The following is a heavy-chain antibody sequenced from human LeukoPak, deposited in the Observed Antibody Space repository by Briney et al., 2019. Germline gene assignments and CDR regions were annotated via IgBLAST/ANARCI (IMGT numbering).Heavy chain of an antibody. V-gene: IGHV4-59*01. CDR3: ARLRSGSTPPPPHYYYGLDV. Sequence: SETLSLTSTVSGGSINDFYWTWIRQPPGKGLEWTGYIFYSGSANSNPSLESRVTISVDTSKNQFSLKLSSVTAADTAAYYCARLRSGSTPPPPHYYYGLDVWGQGTTVIVS. CDR1: GGSINDFY. D-gene: IGHD1-26*01. CDR2: IFYSGSA. J-gene: IGHJ6*02.